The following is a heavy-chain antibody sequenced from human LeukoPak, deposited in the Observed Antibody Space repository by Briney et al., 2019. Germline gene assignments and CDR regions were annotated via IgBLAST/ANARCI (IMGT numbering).Heavy chain of an antibody. J-gene: IGHJ6*03. D-gene: IGHD2-15*01. CDR2: INPNSGGT. Sequence: ASVKVSCKASGYTFTGYYMHWVRQAPGQGLEWMGWINPNSGGTNYPQKFQGRVTMTRDMSTSTVYMELSSLRSEDTAVYYCARDSLPRYCSGGSCSTRSYYYYMDVWGKGTTVTVSS. CDR3: ARDSLPRYCSGGSCSTRSYYYYMDV. V-gene: IGHV1-2*02. CDR1: GYTFTGYY.